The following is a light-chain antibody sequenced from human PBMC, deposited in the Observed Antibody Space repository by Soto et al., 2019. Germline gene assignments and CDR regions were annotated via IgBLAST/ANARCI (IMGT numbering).Light chain of an antibody. J-gene: IGKJ2*01. V-gene: IGKV3-20*01. Sequence: EIGLMQSPGTLSLSPGERAILSCRASQTLRRSYIAWYQQKPGQAPRVLIYGASKRATGIPDRFSGSGSGTDFSLTISRLEPEDFAVYYCHQYDNAPQTYGQGTKVDIK. CDR2: GAS. CDR3: HQYDNAPQT. CDR1: QTLRRSY.